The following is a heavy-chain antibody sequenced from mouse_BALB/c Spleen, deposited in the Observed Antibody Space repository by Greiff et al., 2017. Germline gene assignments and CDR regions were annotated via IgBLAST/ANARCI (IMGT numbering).Heavy chain of an antibody. CDR3: ARSDYYGSSGDY. V-gene: IGHV5-17*02. J-gene: IGHJ2*01. Sequence: DVMLVESGGGLVQPGGSRKLSCAASGFTFSSFGMHWVRQAPEKGLEWVAYISSGSSTIYYADTVKGRFTISRDNPKNTLFLQMTSLRSEDTAMYYCARSDYYGSSGDYWGQGTTLTVSS. CDR2: ISSGSSTI. CDR1: GFTFSSFG. D-gene: IGHD1-1*01.